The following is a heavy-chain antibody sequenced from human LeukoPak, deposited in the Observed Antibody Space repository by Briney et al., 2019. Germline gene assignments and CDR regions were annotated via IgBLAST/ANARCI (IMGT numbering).Heavy chain of an antibody. V-gene: IGHV3-74*01. Sequence: PGGSLRLSCAASGFTFSTSAMHWVRQAPGKGLEWVSRIDSGGFSTFYADSVRGRFTVSRDNAQNTLYLQMNSLTAGDTAVYYCARPLLTRGPFANWGQGTLVTVSS. CDR2: IDSGGFST. J-gene: IGHJ1*01. CDR1: GFTFSTSA. D-gene: IGHD3-16*01. CDR3: ARPLLTRGPFAN.